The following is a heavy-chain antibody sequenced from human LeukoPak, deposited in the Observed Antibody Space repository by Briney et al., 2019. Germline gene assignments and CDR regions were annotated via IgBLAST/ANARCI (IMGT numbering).Heavy chain of an antibody. Sequence: SETLSLTCTVSGGSVSNSLYYWSWIRQPPGKGLEWIGYIYYNGDTNYNPSLKSRVIISIDTSSNQFSLRLNSMTAADTAVYYCAKFPFGAHLVDYWGQGTLVTVSS. CDR3: AKFPFGAHLVDY. V-gene: IGHV4-61*01. CDR1: GGSVSNSLYY. J-gene: IGHJ4*02. D-gene: IGHD1-26*01. CDR2: IYYNGDT.